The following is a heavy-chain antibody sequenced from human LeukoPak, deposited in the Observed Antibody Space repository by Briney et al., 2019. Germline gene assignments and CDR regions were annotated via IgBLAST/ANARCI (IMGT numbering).Heavy chain of an antibody. CDR3: AKPSIPARPFLTYLYYYLDV. CDR2: VSDTGDKT. J-gene: IGHJ6*03. Sequence: GGSLRLSCVASEFTFSRFAMSWVRQAPGRGLEWISSVSDTGDKTHYTDSVKGRFTISRDNSKNTLYLHMSALRAADTAVYYCAKPSIPARPFLTYLYYYLDVWGEGTTVIVSS. V-gene: IGHV3-23*01. D-gene: IGHD6-6*01. CDR1: EFTFSRFA.